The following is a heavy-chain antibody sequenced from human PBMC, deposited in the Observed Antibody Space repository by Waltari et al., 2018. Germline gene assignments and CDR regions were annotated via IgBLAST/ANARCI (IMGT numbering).Heavy chain of an antibody. CDR2: IYWDDDK. J-gene: IGHJ3*02. CDR3: AHSPITMIGDAFDI. Sequence: QITLKESGPTLVKPTQTLTLTCTFSGFSLSTSGVGVGWIRQPPGKALEWLALIYWDDDKRYSPSLKSRLTITKDNSKNQVVLTMTNMDPVDTATYYCAHSPITMIGDAFDIWGQGTMVTVSS. CDR1: GFSLSTSGVG. D-gene: IGHD3-22*01. V-gene: IGHV2-5*02.